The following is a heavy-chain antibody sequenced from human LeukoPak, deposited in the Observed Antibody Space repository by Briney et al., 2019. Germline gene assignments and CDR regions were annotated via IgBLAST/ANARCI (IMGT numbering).Heavy chain of an antibody. CDR1: GFTFSGPA. J-gene: IGHJ4*02. D-gene: IGHD3-22*01. CDR2: IRSKANSYAT. CDR3: TRHATSGYDY. Sequence: GGSLRLSCAASGFTFSGPAMHWVRQASGKGLEWVGRIRSKANSYATAYAASVKGRFTISRDDSKNTAYLQMNSLKTEDTAVYYCTRHATSGYDYWGQGTLVTVSS. V-gene: IGHV3-73*01.